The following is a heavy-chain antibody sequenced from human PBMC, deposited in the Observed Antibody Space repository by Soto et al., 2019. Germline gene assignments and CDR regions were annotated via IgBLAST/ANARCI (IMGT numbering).Heavy chain of an antibody. CDR1: GFSFEEYA. V-gene: IGHV3-9*01. J-gene: IGHJ5*02. Sequence: EMRLVESGGALAKPGGSLRLSCEASGFSFEEYAMNWVRQGPGKGLEWVARISWNSGTTHYADSVKGRFAISRDNGKNLVYLEMNGLRIEDTALIYCAKDNLRSGLGNWFDPWGQGTWVSVSS. CDR2: ISWNSGTT. D-gene: IGHD6-19*01. CDR3: AKDNLRSGLGNWFDP.